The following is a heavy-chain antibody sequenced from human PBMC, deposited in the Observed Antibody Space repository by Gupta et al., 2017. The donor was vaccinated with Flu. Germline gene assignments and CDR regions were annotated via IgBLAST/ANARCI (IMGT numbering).Heavy chain of an antibody. D-gene: IGHD1-26*01. J-gene: IGHJ4*02. CDR3: ARTPRGGAFEY. V-gene: IGHV1-46*01. Sequence: FTEYYMHWVRQDPGKGLEWMGKNNPDGGNTWYAQRIQGRGTMTRDTSTNIIYMGLSSLRSEDTALYYCARTPRGGAFEYWGQGTLVTVAA. CDR1: FTEYY. CDR2: NNPDGGNT.